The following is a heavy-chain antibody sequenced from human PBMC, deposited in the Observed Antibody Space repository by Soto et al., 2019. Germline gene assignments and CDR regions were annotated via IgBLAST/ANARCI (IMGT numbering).Heavy chain of an antibody. J-gene: IGHJ4*02. CDR3: VGCSGGICYFDY. D-gene: IGHD2-15*01. Sequence: ASVKVSCKASGGTFSSYAISWVRQAPGQGLEWIGVIIPIFGTANYAQKFQGRVTITADESTSTAYMELSSLRSEDTAVYYCVGCSGGICYFDYWGQGTLVTVSS. V-gene: IGHV1-69*13. CDR1: GGTFSSYA. CDR2: IIPIFGTA.